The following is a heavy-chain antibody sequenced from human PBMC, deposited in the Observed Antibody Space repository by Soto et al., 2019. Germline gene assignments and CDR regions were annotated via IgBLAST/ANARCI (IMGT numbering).Heavy chain of an antibody. Sequence: QVQLVQSGAEEKKPGASVKDSCKASGYTFTSYAMHWVRQAPGQRLEWMGWINAGNGNTKYSQKSQGRVTITRDTSASTAYMELSSLRSEDTAVYYCASSYCSGGSCYDYYYGMDVWGPGTTVTVSS. CDR1: GYTFTSYA. J-gene: IGHJ6*02. D-gene: IGHD2-15*01. CDR2: INAGNGNT. V-gene: IGHV1-3*05. CDR3: ASSYCSGGSCYDYYYGMDV.